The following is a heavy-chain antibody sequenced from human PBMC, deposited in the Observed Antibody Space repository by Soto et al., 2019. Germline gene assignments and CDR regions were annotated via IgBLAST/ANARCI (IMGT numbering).Heavy chain of an antibody. J-gene: IGHJ4*02. CDR1: GYTFTSYG. V-gene: IGHV1-18*01. CDR3: ARDFRYCSGGSCYWAY. CDR2: ISAYNGNT. Sequence: ASVKVSCKASGYTFTSYGISWVRQAPGQGLEWMGWISAYNGNTNYAQKLQGRVTMTTDTSTSTAYMELRSLRSDDTAVYYCARDFRYCSGGSCYWAYWGQGTLVTVSS. D-gene: IGHD2-15*01.